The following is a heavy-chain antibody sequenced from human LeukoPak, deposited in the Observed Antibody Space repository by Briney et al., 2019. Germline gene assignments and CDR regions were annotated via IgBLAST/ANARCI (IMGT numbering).Heavy chain of an antibody. CDR2: VYGGGNT. V-gene: IGHV3-53*01. Sequence: GGSLRLSCAASGFTVGNNRMSWVRQAPGKGLEWVSTVYGGGNTAYADSVKGRFTISRDNSKNTLYLQINSLRAEDTAVYYCAKVTGGDMITYGGLDYWGQGTLVTVSS. CDR3: AKVTGGDMITYGGLDY. CDR1: GFTVGNNR. D-gene: IGHD3-16*01. J-gene: IGHJ4*02.